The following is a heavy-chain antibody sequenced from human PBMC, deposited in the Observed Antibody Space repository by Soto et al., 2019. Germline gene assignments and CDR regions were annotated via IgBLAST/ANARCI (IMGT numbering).Heavy chain of an antibody. V-gene: IGHV1-2*02. D-gene: IGHD2-2*01. J-gene: IGHJ5*02. CDR3: ARRKAIDAEIYNWGDP. CDR1: GHTFTGYY. CDR2: INHNSGGT. Sequence: QVQPVQSGAEVKKPGASVKISCKASGHTFTGYYIHWVRQSPGQGLEWMGWINHNSGGTDYGQKVQGRVTTTRDTSISTVYLELTRPRSDDSAVEYGARRKAIDAEIYNWGDPWGQGTLVTASS.